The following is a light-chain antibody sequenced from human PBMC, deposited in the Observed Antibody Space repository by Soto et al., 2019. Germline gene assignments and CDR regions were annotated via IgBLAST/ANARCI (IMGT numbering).Light chain of an antibody. CDR3: QQYEIFPIT. CDR2: DAS. J-gene: IGKJ5*01. CDR1: HDIRKY. V-gene: IGKV1-33*01. Sequence: DIQMTQSPSSLSASVGDRVTITCQASHDIRKYLNWYQQKPGKAPKLLIYDASNMETGVPSRFTRSGSGTDFTFTISSLQPEDIATYYCQQYEIFPITFGQGTRLES.